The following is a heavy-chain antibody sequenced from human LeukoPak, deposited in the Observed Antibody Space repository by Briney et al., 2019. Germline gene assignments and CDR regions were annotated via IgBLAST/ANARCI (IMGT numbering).Heavy chain of an antibody. V-gene: IGHV3-30*03. Sequence: GGSLTLSCAASGFTFSTYGMHWVRQAPGKEREWVAVTAFNGSNNDYVTSSANSVKGRFTISRDNSKNTLYLQMSSLSAEDTAVYYCARDGGSGWRGTVRFWGQGTMLIVSS. CDR3: ARDGGSGWRGTVRF. J-gene: IGHJ3*01. CDR1: GFTFSTYG. D-gene: IGHD6-19*01. CDR2: TAFNGSNN.